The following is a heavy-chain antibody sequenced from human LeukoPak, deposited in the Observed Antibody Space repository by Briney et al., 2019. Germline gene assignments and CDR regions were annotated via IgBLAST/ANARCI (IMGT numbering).Heavy chain of an antibody. CDR1: GFTFSSYA. Sequence: GGSLRLSCGASGFTFSSYAMSWVRQAPRKGLEWVSATSGSGGSTYYADSVKGRFTISRDNSKNTLYLQMNSLRAEDTAVYYCAKDRGVQDAVLALDYWGQGTLVTVSS. J-gene: IGHJ4*02. CDR3: AKDRGVQDAVLALDY. V-gene: IGHV3-23*01. CDR2: TSGSGGST. D-gene: IGHD3-10*01.